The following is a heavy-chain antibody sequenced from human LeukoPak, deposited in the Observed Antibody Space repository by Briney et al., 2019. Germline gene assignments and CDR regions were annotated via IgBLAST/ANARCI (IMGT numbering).Heavy chain of an antibody. D-gene: IGHD4-17*01. CDR3: AKVTVSWYGDYGRGYFDL. V-gene: IGHV3-23*01. Sequence: GGSLRLSCAASGFTFSSYAMSWVRQAPGKGLEWVSVISGSRGRTYYADSVKGRFTISRDDSKNTLYLQMNSLRAEDTAVYYCAKVTVSWYGDYGRGYFDLWGRGTLVTVSS. CDR1: GFTFSSYA. CDR2: ISGSRGRT. J-gene: IGHJ2*01.